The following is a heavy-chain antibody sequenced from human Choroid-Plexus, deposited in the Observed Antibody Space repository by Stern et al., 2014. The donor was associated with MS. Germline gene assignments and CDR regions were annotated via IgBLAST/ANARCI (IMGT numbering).Heavy chain of an antibody. CDR1: GFTFSNFC. J-gene: IGHJ4*02. D-gene: IGHD2-15*01. CDR3: AKDRQWSTYFFDY. CDR2: ISYDGSDK. Sequence: QVQLVESGGGVAQPGRPLILSCAASGFTFSNFCMHWVRQAPGKGLEWVAPISYDGSDKYYADSVKGRFTIFRDNSKNTLYMHMNSLRAEDTAVYYCAKDRQWSTYFFDYWGQGSLVTVSS. V-gene: IGHV3-30*18.